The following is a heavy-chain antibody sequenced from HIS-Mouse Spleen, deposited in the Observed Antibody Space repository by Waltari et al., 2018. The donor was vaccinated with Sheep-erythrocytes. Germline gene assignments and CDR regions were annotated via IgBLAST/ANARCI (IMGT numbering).Heavy chain of an antibody. CDR1: GYSFTSYW. Sequence: EVQLVQSGAEVKKPGESLKISCKGSGYSFTSYWIGWVRQMPGKGLEWMGINYPGDSDTRYSPSFQGQVTISADKSISTAYLQWSSLKASDTAMYYCARGPVLRFLEWLPTDAFDIWGQGTMVTVSS. D-gene: IGHD3-3*01. V-gene: IGHV5-51*03. CDR2: NYPGDSDT. CDR3: ARGPVLRFLEWLPTDAFDI. J-gene: IGHJ3*02.